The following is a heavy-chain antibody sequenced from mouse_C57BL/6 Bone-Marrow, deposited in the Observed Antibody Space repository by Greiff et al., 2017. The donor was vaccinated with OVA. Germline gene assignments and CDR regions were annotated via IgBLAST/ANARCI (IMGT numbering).Heavy chain of an antibody. D-gene: IGHD1-1*01. CDR2: IDPSDSYT. CDR1: GYTFTSYW. CDR3: ARELRWPFDY. J-gene: IGHJ2*01. Sequence: QVQLQQSGAELVMPGASVKLSCKASGYTFTSYWMHWVKQRPGQGLEWIGEIDPSDSYTNYNQKFKGKSTLTVDKSSSTAYMQLSSLTSEDSAVYYCARELRWPFDYWGQGTTLTVSS. V-gene: IGHV1-69*01.